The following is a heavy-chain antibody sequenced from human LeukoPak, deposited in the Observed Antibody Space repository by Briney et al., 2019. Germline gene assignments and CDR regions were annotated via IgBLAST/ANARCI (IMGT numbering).Heavy chain of an antibody. Sequence: GGSLRLSCEASGFAFSSYEMNWVRQAAGKGLEWISYISSGGTIYYAESVKGRFTISRDNAKNSLYLQMKSLRAEDTAVYYCARVSRVTTNFDYWGQGTLVTVSS. J-gene: IGHJ4*02. V-gene: IGHV3-48*03. CDR3: ARVSRVTTNFDY. CDR2: ISSGGTI. D-gene: IGHD1-1*01. CDR1: GFAFSSYE.